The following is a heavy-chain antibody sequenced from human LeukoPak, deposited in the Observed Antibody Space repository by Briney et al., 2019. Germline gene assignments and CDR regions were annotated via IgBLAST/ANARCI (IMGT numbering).Heavy chain of an antibody. CDR3: AREGAPGGLAY. Sequence: GGSLRLSCAASGFTFSSYWMHWVRQVPGKGLVWVSRIKTDGSRIGYADSVRGRFTISRDNARNMLSLQMNSLRAEDTAVYYCAREGAPGGLAYWGQGILVTVSS. J-gene: IGHJ4*02. CDR2: IKTDGSRI. V-gene: IGHV3-74*01. CDR1: GFTFSSYW. D-gene: IGHD3-16*01.